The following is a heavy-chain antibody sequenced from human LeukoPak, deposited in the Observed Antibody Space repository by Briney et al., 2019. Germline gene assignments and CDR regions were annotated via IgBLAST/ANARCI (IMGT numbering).Heavy chain of an antibody. J-gene: IGHJ6*03. Sequence: GASVKVSCKASGYTFTGYYMHWVRQAPGQGLEWMGIINPSGGSTSYAQKFQGRVTMTRDMSTSTVYMELSSLRSEDTAVYYCARGLVGATFSYYYYYMDVWGKGTTVTVSS. CDR2: INPSGGST. V-gene: IGHV1-46*01. D-gene: IGHD1-26*01. CDR1: GYTFTGYY. CDR3: ARGLVGATFSYYYYYMDV.